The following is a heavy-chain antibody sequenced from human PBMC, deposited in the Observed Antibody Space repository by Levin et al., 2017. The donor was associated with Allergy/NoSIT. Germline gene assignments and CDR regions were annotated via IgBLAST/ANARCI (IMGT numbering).Heavy chain of an antibody. CDR2: IYYSGST. D-gene: IGHD6-19*01. Sequence: SCTDSGGSISSSSYYWGWIRQPPGKGLEWIGSIYYSGSTYYNPSLKSRVTISVDTSKNQFSLKLSSVTAADTAVYYCARQLGQWLPPYYFDYWGQGTLVTVSS. V-gene: IGHV4-39*01. J-gene: IGHJ4*02. CDR1: GGSISSSSYY. CDR3: ARQLGQWLPPYYFDY.